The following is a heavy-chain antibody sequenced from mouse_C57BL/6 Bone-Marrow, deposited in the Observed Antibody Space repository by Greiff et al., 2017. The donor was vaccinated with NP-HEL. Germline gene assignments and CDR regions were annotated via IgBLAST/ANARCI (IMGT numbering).Heavy chain of an antibody. Sequence: EVKVVESGGGLEKPGGSLKLSCAASGFTFSDYGMHWVRQAPEKGLEWVAYISSGSSTIYYADTVKGRFTISRDNAKNTLFLQMTSLRSEDTAMYYCARLIRGGYWGQGTTLTVSS. CDR1: GFTFSDYG. CDR3: ARLIRGGY. CDR2: ISSGSSTI. V-gene: IGHV5-17*01. J-gene: IGHJ2*01.